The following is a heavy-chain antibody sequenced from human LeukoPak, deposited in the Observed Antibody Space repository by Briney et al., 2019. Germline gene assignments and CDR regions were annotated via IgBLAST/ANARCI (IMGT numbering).Heavy chain of an antibody. J-gene: IGHJ4*02. CDR2: IYYSGST. CDR1: YDSIRSYY. Sequence: SATLSLTCTVAYDSIRSYYWSWIRQPPGKGLEWIAYIYYSGSTNYTPSLKSRVTISVDTSKKQFSLKVSSVTAADTAVYYCARHDSTWPTIFGYWGQGTLVTVSS. CDR3: ARHDSTWPTIFGY. V-gene: IGHV4-59*08. D-gene: IGHD6-13*01.